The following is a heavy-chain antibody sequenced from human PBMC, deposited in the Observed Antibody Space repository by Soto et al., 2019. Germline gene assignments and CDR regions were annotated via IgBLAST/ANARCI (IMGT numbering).Heavy chain of an antibody. V-gene: IGHV3-23*03. J-gene: IGHJ4*02. Sequence: GGSLRLSCAASGFTFSTYTMNWVSQAPGKGLEWVAGIFPGGSTYYANSVKGRFTISRDHSQSSVFLRMSSLRDEDTAVYYCARDRHREGIWTFDLWSQGTLVTISS. CDR2: IFPGGST. D-gene: IGHD3-9*01. CDR3: ARDRHREGIWTFDL. CDR1: GFTFSTYT.